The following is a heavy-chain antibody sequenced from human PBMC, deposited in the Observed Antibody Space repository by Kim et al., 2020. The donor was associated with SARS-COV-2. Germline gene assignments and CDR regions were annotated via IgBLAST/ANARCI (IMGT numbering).Heavy chain of an antibody. CDR2: IKQDGSEK. CDR1: GFTLSSSW. D-gene: IGHD3-10*01. CDR3: ARSRGLDY. V-gene: IGHV3-7*03. Sequence: GGSLRLSCAASGFTLSSSWMNWVRQAPGKGLEWVADIKQDGSEKHYVDSVKGRFTISRDNAKNSLYLQMNSLRAEDTAVYYCARSRGLDYWGQGTLVTVS. J-gene: IGHJ4*02.